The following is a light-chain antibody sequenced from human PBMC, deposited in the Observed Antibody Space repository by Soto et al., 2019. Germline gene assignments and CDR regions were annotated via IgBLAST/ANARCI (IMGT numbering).Light chain of an antibody. Sequence: QSVLPQPPSASGTPGQRVTISCSGSSSNIGRNYVYWYQQLPGTAPKLLVFDDNQRPSGVPDRFSDSKSGTSASLTISGLRSEDEAEYDWAAWDSSVSGRVFGGGTKVTV. CDR1: SSNIGRNY. CDR2: DDN. V-gene: IGLV1-47*02. J-gene: IGLJ3*02. CDR3: AAWDSSVSGRV.